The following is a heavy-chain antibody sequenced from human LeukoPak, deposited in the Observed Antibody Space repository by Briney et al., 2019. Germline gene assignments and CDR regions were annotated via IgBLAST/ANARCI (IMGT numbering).Heavy chain of an antibody. CDR3: ARVELYGDSKYFQH. D-gene: IGHD4-17*01. J-gene: IGHJ1*01. V-gene: IGHV1-18*04. Sequence: ASVKVSCKASGYTFTNYGITWVRQAPGQRLEWMGWISTNSGNTNYVQKFQGRVTMTTDTSTSTAYMELTSLRSDDTAVYYCARVELYGDSKYFQHWGQGTLVTVSS. CDR1: GYTFTNYG. CDR2: ISTNSGNT.